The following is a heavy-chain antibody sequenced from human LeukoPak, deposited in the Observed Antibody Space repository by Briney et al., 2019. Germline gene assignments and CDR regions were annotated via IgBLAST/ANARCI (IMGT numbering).Heavy chain of an antibody. D-gene: IGHD5-18*01. Sequence: GASVKVSCKASGYTFTSYYMHWVRQAPGQGLEWMGIINPSGGSTSYAQKFQGRVTMTRDMSTSTVYMELSRLRSDDTAVYYCARPRGYSYGRYAFDIWGQGTMVTVSS. CDR1: GYTFTSYY. CDR3: ARPRGYSYGRYAFDI. V-gene: IGHV1-46*01. CDR2: INPSGGST. J-gene: IGHJ3*02.